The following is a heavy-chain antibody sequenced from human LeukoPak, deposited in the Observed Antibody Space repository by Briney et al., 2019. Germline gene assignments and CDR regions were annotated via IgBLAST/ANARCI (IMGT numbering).Heavy chain of an antibody. D-gene: IGHD2-2*01. CDR1: GFTFSSYG. CDR3: ARAPSSCSGTNCYRYFDY. V-gene: IGHV3-33*01. J-gene: IGHJ4*02. Sequence: PGGSLRLSCAASGFTFSSYGMHWVRQAPGKGLEWVAVMWNDGSNKYYADSVKGRFTISRDNSKNTLYLQMNSLIAEDTAVYYCARAPSSCSGTNCYRYFDYWGQGTLVTVSS. CDR2: MWNDGSNK.